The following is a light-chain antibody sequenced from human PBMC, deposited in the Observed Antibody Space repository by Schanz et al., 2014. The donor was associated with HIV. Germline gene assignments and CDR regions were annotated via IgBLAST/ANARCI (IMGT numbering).Light chain of an antibody. J-gene: IGLJ1*01. CDR1: RSDVGGYDH. Sequence: QSALTQPRSVSGSPGQSVAISCTGTRSDVGGYDHVSWYQQHPGKAPQLMIYDVSNRPSGVSNRFSGSKSGNTASLTISGLQDEDEADYYCNSYSHSNTYVFGSGTKLTVL. CDR3: NSYSHSNTYV. CDR2: DVS. V-gene: IGLV2-11*01.